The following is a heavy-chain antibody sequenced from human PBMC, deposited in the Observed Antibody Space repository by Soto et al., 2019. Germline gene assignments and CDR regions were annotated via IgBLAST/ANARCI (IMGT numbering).Heavy chain of an antibody. CDR1: GFTFGSYW. CDR3: ARDWTGTTRGLNCFDY. V-gene: IGHV3-7*04. D-gene: IGHD1-7*01. CDR2: INQDGSEK. Sequence: GGSLRLSCAASGFTFGSYWMSWVRQAPGKGLEWVANINQDGSEKYYVDSVKGRFTISRDNAKNSLYLQMNTLRAEDTAVYYCARDWTGTTRGLNCFDYWGQGSLVTVSS. J-gene: IGHJ4*02.